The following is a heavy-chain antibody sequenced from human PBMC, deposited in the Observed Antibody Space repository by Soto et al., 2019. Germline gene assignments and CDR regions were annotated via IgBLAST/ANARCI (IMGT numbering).Heavy chain of an antibody. CDR3: ARAEVTAVFGF. D-gene: IGHD2-21*02. CDR2: IRGNGDRT. V-gene: IGHV3-23*01. J-gene: IGHJ4*02. CDR1: GVAFSNYA. Sequence: EEQLLESGGALVVPGVSLRLSCAASGVAFSNYAMTWVRQAPGKGLEWVSTIRGNGDRTYYAESVKGRFTISRDNSKSTLFLQMNSLRADDTAVYFCARAEVTAVFGFWGQGTLVTVSS.